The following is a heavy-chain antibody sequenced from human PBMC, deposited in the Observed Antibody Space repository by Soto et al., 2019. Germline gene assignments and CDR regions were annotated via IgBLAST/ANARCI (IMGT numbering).Heavy chain of an antibody. CDR3: AMTYYDSSGYIDY. D-gene: IGHD3-22*01. Sequence: PSETLSLTCTVSGGSISSYYWSWIRQPPGKGLEWIGYIYYSGSTNYNPSLKSRVTISVDTSKNQFSLKLSSVTAADTAVYYCAMTYYDSSGYIDYWGQGTLVTVSS. V-gene: IGHV4-59*01. J-gene: IGHJ4*02. CDR1: GGSISSYY. CDR2: IYYSGST.